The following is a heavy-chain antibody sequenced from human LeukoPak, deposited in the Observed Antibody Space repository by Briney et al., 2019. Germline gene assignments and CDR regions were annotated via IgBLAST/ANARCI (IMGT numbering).Heavy chain of an antibody. V-gene: IGHV4-4*02. CDR2: IHHSGGT. D-gene: IGHD1-7*01. Sequence: SGTLSLTCTVSGASVSRNWWSWVRQPPGKGLEWIGEIHHSGGTNYNPSLKSRVTMSVDTSKNQFSLKLSSVTAADTAVYYCARAELELNWFDPWGQGTLVTVSS. CDR1: GASVSRNW. CDR3: ARAELELNWFDP. J-gene: IGHJ5*02.